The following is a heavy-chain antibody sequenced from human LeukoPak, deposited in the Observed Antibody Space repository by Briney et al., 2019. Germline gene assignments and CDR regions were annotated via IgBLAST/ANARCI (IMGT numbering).Heavy chain of an antibody. J-gene: IGHJ4*02. CDR3: ARVTDYGGNSGFDY. D-gene: IGHD4-23*01. CDR2: INHSGST. Sequence: SETLSLTCAVYGGSFSGYYWSWIRQPPGKGLEWIGEINHSGSTNYNPSLKSRVTISVDTSKNQFSLKLSSVTAADTAVYYCARVTDYGGNSGFDYWGQGTLVTVSS. V-gene: IGHV4-34*01. CDR1: GGSFSGYY.